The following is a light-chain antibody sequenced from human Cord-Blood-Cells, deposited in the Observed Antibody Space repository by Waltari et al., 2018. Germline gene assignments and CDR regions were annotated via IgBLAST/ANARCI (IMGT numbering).Light chain of an antibody. V-gene: IGLV2-14*01. J-gene: IGLJ1*01. Sequence: QSALTQPASVSGSPGQSITISCTGTSSDVGGYNYVSWYQQHPVKAPKLMIDDVSNRPSGVSNRFSGSKSGNTASLTISGLQAEDEADYYCSSYTSSSTYVFGTGTKVTVL. CDR3: SSYTSSSTYV. CDR2: DVS. CDR1: SSDVGGYNY.